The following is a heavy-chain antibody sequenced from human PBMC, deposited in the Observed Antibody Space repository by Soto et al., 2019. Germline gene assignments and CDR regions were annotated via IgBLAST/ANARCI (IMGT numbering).Heavy chain of an antibody. D-gene: IGHD1-20*01. CDR2: INQDGSEK. CDR1: QISFSSYW. Sequence: EEQLVESGGGLVQPGGSLKLSCVVSQISFSSYWMTWVRQAPGKGLECVANINQDGSEKYYEDSVKGRFTISRDNTKNSLYLHMNRRRADDTAVYYCATDHNLPNYWGHGTLVAVSS. CDR3: ATDHNLPNY. J-gene: IGHJ4*01. V-gene: IGHV3-7*01.